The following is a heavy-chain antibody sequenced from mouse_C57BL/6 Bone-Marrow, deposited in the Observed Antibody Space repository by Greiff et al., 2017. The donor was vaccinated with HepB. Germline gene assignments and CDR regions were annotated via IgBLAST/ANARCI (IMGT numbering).Heavy chain of an antibody. V-gene: IGHV1-50*01. D-gene: IGHD2-4*01. CDR3: ARGDYTGPFDY. Sequence: QVQLQQPGAELVKPGASVKLSCKASGYTFTSYWMQWVKQRPGQGLEWIGEIDPSDSYTNYNQKFKGKATLTVDTSASTAYMQLSSLTSEDSAVYYCARGDYTGPFDYWGQGTTLTVSS. J-gene: IGHJ2*01. CDR1: GYTFTSYW. CDR2: IDPSDSYT.